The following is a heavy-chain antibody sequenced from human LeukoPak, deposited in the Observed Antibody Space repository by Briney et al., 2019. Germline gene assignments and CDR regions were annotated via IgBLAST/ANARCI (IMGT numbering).Heavy chain of an antibody. J-gene: IGHJ5*02. Sequence: SETLSLTCTVSGGSISSHYWSWIRQPPGKGLEWIGYIYYSGSTYYNPSLKSRVTISVDTSKNQFSPMLSSVSAADTAVYYCARGEIDYYGSYGIDPWGQGTLVTVSS. CDR3: ARGEIDYYGSYGIDP. V-gene: IGHV4-59*06. CDR2: IYYSGST. CDR1: GGSISSHY. D-gene: IGHD3-10*01.